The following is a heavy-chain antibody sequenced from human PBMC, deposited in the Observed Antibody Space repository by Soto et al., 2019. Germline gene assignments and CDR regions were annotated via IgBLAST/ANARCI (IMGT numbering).Heavy chain of an antibody. V-gene: IGHV1-69*04. CDR3: ARDLFQNYFDY. CDR1: GGTFSSYT. CDR2: IIPILGIA. J-gene: IGHJ4*02. Sequence: QVQLVHSGAEVKKPGSSVKVSCKASGGTFSSYTISWVRQAPGQGLEWMGRIIPILGIANYAQKFQGRVTITADKSTSTAYMELSSLRSEDTAVYYCARDLFQNYFDYWGQGTLVTVSS.